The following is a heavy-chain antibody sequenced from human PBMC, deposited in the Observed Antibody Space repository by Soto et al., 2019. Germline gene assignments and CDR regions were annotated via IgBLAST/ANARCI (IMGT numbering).Heavy chain of an antibody. CDR3: ARLGGYVSVGYYYLWDS. CDR1: DGSMNSDSSY. D-gene: IGHD3-22*01. J-gene: IGHJ4*02. V-gene: IGHV4-39*01. CDR2: INQSGST. Sequence: QLQLQESGPGLVKPSETLSLTCRVSDGSMNSDSSYWGWIRQPPGKGLEWFGVINQSGSTYHNLSLKGRVTMSVDASRNQFSLKLTSMTAADTAVYYCARLGGYVSVGYYYLWDSWGQGTLVTVSS.